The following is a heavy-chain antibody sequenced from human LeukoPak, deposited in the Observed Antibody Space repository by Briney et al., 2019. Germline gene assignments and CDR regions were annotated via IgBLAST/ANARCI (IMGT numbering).Heavy chain of an antibody. CDR2: INPNNGGT. CDR3: ARDLGDILTGLSLD. V-gene: IGHV1-2*02. CDR1: GYTFTGYY. J-gene: IGHJ4*02. Sequence: ASVKVSCKASGYTFTGYYMHWVRQAPGQGLEWMGWINPNNGGTNYAQKFQGRVTMTRDTSISTAYMELSRLRSDDTAVYYCARDLGDILTGLSLDWGQGTLVTVSS. D-gene: IGHD3-9*01.